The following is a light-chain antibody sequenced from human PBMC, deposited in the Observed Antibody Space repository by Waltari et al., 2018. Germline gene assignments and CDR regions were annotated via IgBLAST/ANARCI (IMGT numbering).Light chain of an antibody. CDR2: LSF. J-gene: IGKJ1*01. V-gene: IGKV2-28*01. Sequence: EIVMTQSPLSLPVTPGEPASISCRSSQSLLHSDGYNYLNWYLQKPGQSPQLLIYLSFIRASGVPDRFTGSGAGTDFTLKISGVEAEDVGFYYCMQALHTPPTFGQGTRAEIK. CDR1: QSLLHSDGYNY. CDR3: MQALHTPPT.